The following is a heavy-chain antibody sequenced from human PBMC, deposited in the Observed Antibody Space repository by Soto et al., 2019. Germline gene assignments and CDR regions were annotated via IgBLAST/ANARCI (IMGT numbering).Heavy chain of an antibody. V-gene: IGHV3-11*01. D-gene: IGHD6-19*01. Sequence: PGGSLRLSCAASGFTFSDYYMSWIRQAPGKGLEWVSYISSSGSTIYYADSVKGRFTISRDNAKNSLYLQMNSLRAEDTAVYYCASEVSIAVAGRDYWGQGTLVTVSS. J-gene: IGHJ4*02. CDR1: GFTFSDYY. CDR2: ISSSGSTI. CDR3: ASEVSIAVAGRDY.